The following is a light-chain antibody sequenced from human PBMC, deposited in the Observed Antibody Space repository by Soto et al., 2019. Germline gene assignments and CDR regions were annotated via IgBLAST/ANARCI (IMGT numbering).Light chain of an antibody. CDR1: QSVSSK. CDR3: QQYNDWPPLT. J-gene: IGKJ4*01. V-gene: IGKV3-15*01. Sequence: EIVMTQFPATLSVSPGERATLSCRASQSVSSKLAWYQQKPGQAPRLLIYGASTRATAIPARFSGSGSGTEFTLTISSLQSEDFAVYYCQQYNDWPPLTFGGGTKVEIK. CDR2: GAS.